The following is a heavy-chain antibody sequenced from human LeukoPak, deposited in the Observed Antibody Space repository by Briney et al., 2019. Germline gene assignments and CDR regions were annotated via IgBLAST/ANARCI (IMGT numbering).Heavy chain of an antibody. CDR3: ARGSSSSSGSHYYYYYMDV. V-gene: IGHV1-69*05. D-gene: IGHD6-6*01. Sequence: ASVKVSCKASGGTFSSYAISWVRQAPGQGLEWMGGIIPIFGTANYAQKFQGRVTITTDESTSTAYMELSSLRSGDTAVYYCARGSSSSSGSHYYYYYMDVWGKGTTVTVSS. CDR2: IIPIFGTA. CDR1: GGTFSSYA. J-gene: IGHJ6*03.